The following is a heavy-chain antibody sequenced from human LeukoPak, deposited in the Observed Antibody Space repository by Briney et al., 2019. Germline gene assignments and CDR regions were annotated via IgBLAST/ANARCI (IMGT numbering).Heavy chain of an antibody. Sequence: PGGSLRLSCAASGFTFSSYWMSWVRQAPGKGLEWVANIKQDGSEKYYVDSVKGRFTISRDNAKNSLYLQMNSLRAEDTAVYYCARAGYYDSSGYPPHDAFDTWGKGTTVTVSS. J-gene: IGHJ3*02. CDR1: GFTFSSYW. CDR2: IKQDGSEK. CDR3: ARAGYYDSSGYPPHDAFDT. V-gene: IGHV3-7*01. D-gene: IGHD3-22*01.